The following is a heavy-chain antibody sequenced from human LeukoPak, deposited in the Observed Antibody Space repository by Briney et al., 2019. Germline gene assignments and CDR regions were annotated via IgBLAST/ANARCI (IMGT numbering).Heavy chain of an antibody. V-gene: IGHV3-30-3*01. D-gene: IGHD3-10*01. J-gene: IGHJ4*02. Sequence: GGSLRLSCAASGFTFSSYAMHWVRQAPGKGLEWVAVISCDGSNKYYANSVKGRFTISRDNSKNTLYLQMSSLRAEDTAVYYCARGVIQLWFGESTHSYFDYWGQGTLVTVSS. CDR3: ARGVIQLWFGESTHSYFDY. CDR1: GFTFSSYA. CDR2: ISCDGSNK.